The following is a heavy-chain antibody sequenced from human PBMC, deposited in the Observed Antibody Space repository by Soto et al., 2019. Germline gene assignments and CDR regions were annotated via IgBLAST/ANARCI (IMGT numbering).Heavy chain of an antibody. J-gene: IGHJ5*02. CDR3: AKDAVVVVPAVIRNWFDP. CDR1: VFSFSSYG. D-gene: IGHD2-2*01. V-gene: IGHV3-23*01. CDR2: ISGFGDST. Sequence: LRLSCAASVFSFSSYGMSWVRQAPGKGLEWVSGISGFGDSTYYADSVKGRFTISGDNSENTLYLQMNSLRAEDTAVYFCAKDAVVVVPAVIRNWFDPWGQGTQVTVSS.